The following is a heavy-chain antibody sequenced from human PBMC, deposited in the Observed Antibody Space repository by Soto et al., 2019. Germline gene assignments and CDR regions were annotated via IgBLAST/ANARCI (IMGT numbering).Heavy chain of an antibody. CDR1: GYTFSSYA. Sequence: QVQLVQSGAEVKKPGASVKVSCKASGYTFSSYALHWVRQAPGQRLEWMGWINAANGNVKYSQKFQGRVTITRDTSASTAYMELSSLRSEDTAVYYCARAVGQFDAWGQGTLVTVSS. CDR3: ARAVGQFDA. V-gene: IGHV1-3*01. CDR2: INAANGNV. J-gene: IGHJ5*02. D-gene: IGHD6-19*01.